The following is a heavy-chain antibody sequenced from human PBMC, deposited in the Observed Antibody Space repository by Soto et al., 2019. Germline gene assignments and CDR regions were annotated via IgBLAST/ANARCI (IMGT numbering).Heavy chain of an antibody. CDR2: IQHDASTI. CDR1: GFSLSGYS. CDR3: VKVGWGYSFGNGLDD. Sequence: SLRLSCAASGFSLSGYSMHWVRQAPGKGLDWVAVIQHDASTIYYADSVKGRFTISRDNSKNTLYLQMNDLTAEDTALYYCVKVGWGYSFGNGLDDWGQGTTVTV. V-gene: IGHV3-30-3*01. J-gene: IGHJ6*02. D-gene: IGHD5-18*01.